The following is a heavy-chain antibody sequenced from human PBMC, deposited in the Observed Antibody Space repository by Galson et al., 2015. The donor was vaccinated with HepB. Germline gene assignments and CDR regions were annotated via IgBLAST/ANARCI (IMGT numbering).Heavy chain of an antibody. CDR3: ARELMVRGVLDAFDM. J-gene: IGHJ3*02. D-gene: IGHD3-10*01. Sequence: SVKVSCKASGYTFTNYYMNWVRQAPGQGLEWMGIINPSGGNTNYAEKLQGRVTMTRDTSTSTVYMELSSLRSEDTAVYYCARELMVRGVLDAFDMWGQGTMVTVTS. CDR2: INPSGGNT. CDR1: GYTFTNYY. V-gene: IGHV1-46*04.